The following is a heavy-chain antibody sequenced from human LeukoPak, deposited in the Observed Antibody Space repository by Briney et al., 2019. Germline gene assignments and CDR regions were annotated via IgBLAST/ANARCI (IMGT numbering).Heavy chain of an antibody. CDR2: ISGSGGCT. D-gene: IGHD6-19*01. CDR1: GFTFSSYA. Sequence: GGSLRLSCAASGFTFSSYAMSWVRQAPGKGLEWVSAISGSGGCTYYADSVKGRFTISRDNSKNTLYLQMNSLRAEDTAVYYCSETDYSSGWYSGWGQGTLVTVSS. CDR3: SETDYSSGWYSG. V-gene: IGHV3-23*01. J-gene: IGHJ4*02.